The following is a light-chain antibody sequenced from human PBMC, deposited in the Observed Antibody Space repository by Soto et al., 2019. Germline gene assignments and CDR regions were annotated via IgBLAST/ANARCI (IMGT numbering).Light chain of an antibody. CDR2: DVT. CDR1: SSDIGAYNY. CDR3: SSYSSISTLVV. Sequence: QSALTQPASVSGSPGQWITISCTGSSSDIGAYNYVSWYQQHPGKAPILIIYDVTHRPFGVSNRFSGSKSGNTASLTISGLQVDDEADYYCSSYSSISTLVVFGGGTKLTVL. J-gene: IGLJ2*01. V-gene: IGLV2-14*03.